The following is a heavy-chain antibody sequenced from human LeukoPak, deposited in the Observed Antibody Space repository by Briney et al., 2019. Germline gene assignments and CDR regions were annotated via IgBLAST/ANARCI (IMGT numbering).Heavy chain of an antibody. CDR1: GGTFSSYA. V-gene: IGHV1-69*04. Sequence: SVEVSCKASGGTFSSYAISWVRQAPGQGLEWMGRIIPILGIANYAQKFQGRVTITADKSTSTAYMELSSLRSEDTAVYYCARGVNYYDSSGLILPFDYWGQGTLVTVSS. CDR2: IIPILGIA. D-gene: IGHD3-22*01. CDR3: ARGVNYYDSSGLILPFDY. J-gene: IGHJ4*02.